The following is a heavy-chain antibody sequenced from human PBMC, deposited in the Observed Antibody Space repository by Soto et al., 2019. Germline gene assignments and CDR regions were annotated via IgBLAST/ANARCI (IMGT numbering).Heavy chain of an antibody. CDR2: LGGSNDDK. D-gene: IGHD2-21*02. J-gene: IGHJ3*02. CDR1: GFDFSAYA. CDR3: AKDGIAKLGVWDYFDM. V-gene: IGHV3-23*04. Sequence: DVHLVESGGGLVQPGGSLRLSCAASGFDFSAYAMSWVRQAPGKGLQWVSGLGGSNDDKNYADSVRGRFAVSRDNSKNTLYLQRNSLRGEDTAVYYCAKDGIAKLGVWDYFDMWGQGTKVTVSS.